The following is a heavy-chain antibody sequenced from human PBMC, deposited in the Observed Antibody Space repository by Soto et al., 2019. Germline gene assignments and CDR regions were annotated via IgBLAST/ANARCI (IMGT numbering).Heavy chain of an antibody. V-gene: IGHV3-11*01. CDR2: ISSSGSTI. CDR1: GFTFSDYY. D-gene: IGHD7-27*01. Sequence: GGSLRLSCAASGFTFSDYYMSWIRQAPGKGLEWVSYISSSGSTIYYADSVKGRFTISRDNAKNSLYLQMNSLRAEDTAVYYCARDRKTGDPYYYYYGMDVWGQGTTVTVSS. J-gene: IGHJ6*02. CDR3: ARDRKTGDPYYYYYGMDV.